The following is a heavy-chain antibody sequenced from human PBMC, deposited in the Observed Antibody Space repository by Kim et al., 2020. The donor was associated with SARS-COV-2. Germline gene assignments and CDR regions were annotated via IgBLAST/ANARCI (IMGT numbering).Heavy chain of an antibody. D-gene: IGHD7-27*01. CDR2: IYYTGST. J-gene: IGHJ4*02. CDR1: GDSISSSTYY. CDR3: ARLGPNWDKPMDS. V-gene: IGHV4-39*01. Sequence: SETLSLTCTVSGDSISSSTYYWGWIRQPPGKGLEWIGTIYYTGSTYYNPSLKSRVTISADMSNNQFSLKLSSVTAADTALYHCARLGPNWDKPMDSWRQG.